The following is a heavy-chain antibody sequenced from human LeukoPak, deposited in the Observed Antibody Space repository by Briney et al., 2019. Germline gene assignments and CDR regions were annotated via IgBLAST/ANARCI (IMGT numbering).Heavy chain of an antibody. CDR1: GFTFSDYY. Sequence: GSLRLSCAASGFTFSDYYMSWIRQPPGKGLEWIGEINHSGSTNYNPSLKSRVTISVDTSKNQFSLKLSSVTAADTAVYYCASLGYRGFDYWGQGTLVTVSS. D-gene: IGHD5-24*01. J-gene: IGHJ4*02. V-gene: IGHV4-34*01. CDR3: ASLGYRGFDY. CDR2: INHSGST.